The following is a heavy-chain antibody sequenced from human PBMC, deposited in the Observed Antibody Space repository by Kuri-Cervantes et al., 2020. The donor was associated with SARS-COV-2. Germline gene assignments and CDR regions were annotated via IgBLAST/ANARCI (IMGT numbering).Heavy chain of an antibody. Sequence: GGSLRLSCAASGFTFSSYAMHWVRQAPGKGLEWVAVISYDGSNKYYADPVKGRFTISRDNSKNTLYLQMNSLRAEDTAVYYCARRLGSYYAFDIWGQGTMVTVSS. CDR2: ISYDGSNK. CDR3: ARRLGSYYAFDI. D-gene: IGHD1-26*01. J-gene: IGHJ3*02. V-gene: IGHV3-30-3*01. CDR1: GFTFSSYA.